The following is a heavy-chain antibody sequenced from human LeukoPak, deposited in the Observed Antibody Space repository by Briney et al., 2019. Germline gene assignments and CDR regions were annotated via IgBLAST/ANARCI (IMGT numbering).Heavy chain of an antibody. Sequence: GGSLRLSCAAPGFTFSDYFMSWIRQAPGKGLEWVSYVSSSGSTIYYADSVKGRFTISRDNAKNSLYVQMNSLRAEDTAVYYCARVGYYGMDVWGQGTTVTVSS. J-gene: IGHJ6*02. CDR1: GFTFSDYF. V-gene: IGHV3-11*01. CDR2: VSSSGSTI. CDR3: ARVGYYGMDV.